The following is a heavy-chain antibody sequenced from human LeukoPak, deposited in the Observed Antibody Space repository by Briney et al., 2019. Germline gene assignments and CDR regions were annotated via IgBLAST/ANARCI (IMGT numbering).Heavy chain of an antibody. V-gene: IGHV3-30-3*01. CDR2: LSYDGGNK. CDR3: ARDKIFAHDYYYYGMDV. CDR1: KFTFSSYA. J-gene: IGHJ6*02. Sequence: PGRSLRLSCAASKFTFSSYAMDWVRKAPGKGLEWVASLSYDGGNKYYADSVKGRFTISRDNSKNTLYLQMNSLRAEDTAVYYCARDKIFAHDYYYYGMDVWGQGTTVTVSS.